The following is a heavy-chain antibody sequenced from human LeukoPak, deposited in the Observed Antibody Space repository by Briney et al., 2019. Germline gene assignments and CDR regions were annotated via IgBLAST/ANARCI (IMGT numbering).Heavy chain of an antibody. Sequence: GGSLKLSCAASGFSFSNSWMSWVRQAPGKGLEWVGRIKTKADGATTDYAAPVKGRFTISRDESKNTLYLQMNSLKTEDTGIYYCTTETATVTTDWFDPWGQGTLVTVSS. D-gene: IGHD4-17*01. CDR3: TTETATVTTDWFDP. J-gene: IGHJ5*02. CDR1: GFSFSNSW. V-gene: IGHV3-15*01. CDR2: IKTKADGATT.